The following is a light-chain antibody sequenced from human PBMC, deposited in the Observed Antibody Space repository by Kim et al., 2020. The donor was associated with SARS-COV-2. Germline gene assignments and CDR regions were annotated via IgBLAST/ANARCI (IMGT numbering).Light chain of an antibody. Sequence: QSVLTQPPSASGTPGQRVTISCSGSSSNIGRNTVNWYQQFPGTAPQLLIDTDYRRPSGVSDRVSCSKSGTSASLAISALRSEDEDDYYCATWDDSLDVWMFDGWAQLTVL. CDR3: ATWDDSLDVWM. CDR2: TDY. J-gene: IGLJ3*02. V-gene: IGLV1-44*01. CDR1: SSNIGRNT.